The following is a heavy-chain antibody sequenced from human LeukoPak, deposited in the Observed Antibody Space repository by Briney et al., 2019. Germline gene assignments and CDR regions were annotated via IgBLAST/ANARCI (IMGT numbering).Heavy chain of an antibody. D-gene: IGHD1-26*01. Sequence: SETLSLTCAVSGGSITTTNWWSWVRQPPGKGLEWIGEVHLNGATNYNPSLESRFSMSIDKSNNHLSLEVTSVTAADTAMYYCTRESGAFSPFGFWGQGTLVTVSS. CDR2: VHLNGAT. CDR3: TRESGAFSPFGF. J-gene: IGHJ4*02. CDR1: GGSITTTNW. V-gene: IGHV4-4*02.